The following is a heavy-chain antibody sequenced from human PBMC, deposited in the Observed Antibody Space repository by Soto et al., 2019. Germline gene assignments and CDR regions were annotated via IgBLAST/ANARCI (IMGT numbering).Heavy chain of an antibody. D-gene: IGHD2-2*01. CDR2: IIPIFGTA. Sequence: QVQLVQSGAEVKKPGSSVKVSCKASGGTISSYAMTWVRQAPGQGLEWMGGIIPIFGTANYAQEFQGRVTITADESTSTAYMQMSSLRFDEKAVYYCARCGAAMHSDSFAFYIWVNGTMLTVSS. J-gene: IGHJ3*02. CDR3: ARCGAAMHSDSFAFYI. V-gene: IGHV1-69*01. CDR1: GGTISSYA.